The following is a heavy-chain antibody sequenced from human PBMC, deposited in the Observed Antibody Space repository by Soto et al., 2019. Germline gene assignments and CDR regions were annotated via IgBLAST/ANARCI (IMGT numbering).Heavy chain of an antibody. J-gene: IGHJ4*02. CDR2: ISGSGGST. V-gene: IGHV3-23*01. D-gene: IGHD3-9*01. CDR3: AKDPHRTDLLRYFDWLEGYLVTGNFDY. CDR1: GFTFSSYA. Sequence: GGSLRLSCAASGFTFSSYAMSWVRQAPGKGLEWVSAISGSGGSTYYADSVKGRFTISRDNSKNTLYLQMNSLRAEDTAVYYCAKDPHRTDLLRYFDWLEGYLVTGNFDYWGQGTLVTVSS.